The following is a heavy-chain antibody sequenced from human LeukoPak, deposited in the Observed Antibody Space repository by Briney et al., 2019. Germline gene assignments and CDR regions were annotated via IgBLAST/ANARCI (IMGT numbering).Heavy chain of an antibody. CDR1: GFTFSSYS. Sequence: GGSLRLSCAASGFTFSSYSMNWVRQAPGKGLEWVSYISSSSSTIYYADSVKGRFTISRDNAKNSLYLQMNSLRAEDTAVYYCATVRSGSWDLFDPWGQGTLVTVSS. CDR2: ISSSSSTI. CDR3: ATVRSGSWDLFDP. J-gene: IGHJ5*02. D-gene: IGHD3-10*01. V-gene: IGHV3-48*04.